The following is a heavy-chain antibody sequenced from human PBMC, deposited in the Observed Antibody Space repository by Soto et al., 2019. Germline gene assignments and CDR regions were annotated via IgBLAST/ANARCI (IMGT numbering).Heavy chain of an antibody. Sequence: QVKLVQSGTEVKQPGASMEVSCKASGYSFATSGISWVRQAPGQGLEWMGWISAYNGNTNYDQKLQDRVTMTTDTSTSTAYLELRNLRSDDTAVYYCARAGHYYDSSGYANCGQGTLVTVSS. J-gene: IGHJ4*02. CDR1: GYSFATSG. D-gene: IGHD3-22*01. CDR3: ARAGHYYDSSGYAN. V-gene: IGHV1-18*01. CDR2: ISAYNGNT.